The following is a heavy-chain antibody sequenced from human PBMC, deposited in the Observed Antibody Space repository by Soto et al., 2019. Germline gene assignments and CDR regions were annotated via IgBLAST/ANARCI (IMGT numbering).Heavy chain of an antibody. J-gene: IGHJ6*02. CDR3: AMVDVYVTPSPQDV. CDR2: INTYNGNT. V-gene: IGHV1-18*01. CDR1: GYTFTRYG. D-gene: IGHD3-16*01. Sequence: QVQLVQSGAEAKNPGASVKVSCKASGYTFTRYGIGWARQAPGRGLEWMGWINTYNGNTNYAQNVQGRVTLTTDTSTSTAYMELRSLRSNDTAIYYCAMVDVYVTPSPQDVWGQGTTVIVSS.